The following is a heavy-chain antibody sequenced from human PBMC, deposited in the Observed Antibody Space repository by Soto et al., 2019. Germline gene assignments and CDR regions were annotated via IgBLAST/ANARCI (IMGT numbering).Heavy chain of an antibody. V-gene: IGHV4-31*03. CDR3: ARAEVEDHYYYLDV. D-gene: IGHD2-15*01. Sequence: QVQLQESGPGLVKPSQTLSLTCTVSGGSISSGGYYWSWIRQHPGKGLEWIGNIYYSGSTYYNPSLRSRVTISVDTSKNQFSLKLSSVTAADTAVYYCARAEVEDHYYYLDVWGKGTPVTVSS. CDR1: GGSISSGGYY. J-gene: IGHJ6*03. CDR2: IYYSGST.